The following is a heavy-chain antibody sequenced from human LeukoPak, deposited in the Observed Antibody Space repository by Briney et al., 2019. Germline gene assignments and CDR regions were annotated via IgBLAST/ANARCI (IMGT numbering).Heavy chain of an antibody. Sequence: SETLSLTCTVSGRSISSYYWSWIRQPPGKGLEWIGYIYYSGSTNYNPSLKSRVTISVDTSKNQFSLKLSSVTAADTAVYYCAGDSSSSIYFDYWGQGTLVTVSS. J-gene: IGHJ4*02. CDR2: IYYSGST. D-gene: IGHD6-6*01. CDR3: AGDSSSSIYFDY. CDR1: GRSISSYY. V-gene: IGHV4-59*01.